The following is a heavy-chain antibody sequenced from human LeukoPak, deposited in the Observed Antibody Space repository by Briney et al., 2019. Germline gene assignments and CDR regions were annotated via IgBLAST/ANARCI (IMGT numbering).Heavy chain of an antibody. CDR3: ARVMTTVTTQCMDV. V-gene: IGHV4-34*01. CDR2: INHSGST. CDR1: GGSFSGYY. J-gene: IGHJ6*03. D-gene: IGHD4-17*01. Sequence: PSETLSLTCAVYGGSFSGYYWSWIRQPPGKGLEWIGEINHSGSTNYNPSLKSRVTISVDTSKNQFSLKLSSVTAADTAVYYCARVMTTVTTQCMDVWGKGTTVTVSS.